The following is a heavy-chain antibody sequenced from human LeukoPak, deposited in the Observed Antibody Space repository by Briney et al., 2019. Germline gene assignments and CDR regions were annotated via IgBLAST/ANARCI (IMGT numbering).Heavy chain of an antibody. J-gene: IGHJ4*02. Sequence: SETLSLTCGVSGYSISSACYWGWIRQPPGKGLEWIGSIYHRGSIYSNPSFKSRVTISVDTSKNQFSLKLTSMTAADTAVYFCARGPYGSGSYPYYFDYWGQGTLVTVSS. CDR2: IYHRGSI. CDR3: ARGPYGSGSYPYYFDY. CDR1: GYSISSACY. V-gene: IGHV4-38-2*01. D-gene: IGHD3-10*01.